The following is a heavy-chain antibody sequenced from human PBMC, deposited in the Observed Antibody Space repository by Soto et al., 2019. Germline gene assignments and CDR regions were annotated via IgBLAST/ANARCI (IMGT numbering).Heavy chain of an antibody. J-gene: IGHJ4*02. D-gene: IGHD3-22*01. V-gene: IGHV1-69*13. CDR3: ARGXYYFDSGGYYDPYYFDY. CDR2: IIPIFATP. Sequence: SVKVSCKASGGSFSSYAISWVRQAPGQGLEWMGAIIPIFATPNYAQKFQGRVTITADESTSTAYMELSSLRSEDTAVYYCARGXYYFDSGGYYDPYYFDYWGQGTLVTVSS. CDR1: GGSFSSYA.